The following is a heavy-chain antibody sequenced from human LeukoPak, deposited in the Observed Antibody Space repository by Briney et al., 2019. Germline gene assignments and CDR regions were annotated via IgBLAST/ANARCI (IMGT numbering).Heavy chain of an antibody. J-gene: IGHJ1*01. CDR3: ARGGAGGGYFPT. CDR2: MKEDGSDE. D-gene: IGHD3-16*01. V-gene: IGHV3-7*01. Sequence: PGGSLRLSCVASGFSFSDSTMSWVRQAAGRGLEWVAKMKEDGSDENYVDSVKGRFTISRDNARNSLHLQMNSLRVEDTAVYFCARGGAGGGYFPTWGQGILVIVSS. CDR1: GFSFSDST.